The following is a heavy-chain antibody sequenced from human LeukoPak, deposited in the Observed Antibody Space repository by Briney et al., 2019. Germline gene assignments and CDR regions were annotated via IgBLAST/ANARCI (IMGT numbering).Heavy chain of an antibody. V-gene: IGHV3-23*01. CDR2: ISGSGGST. Sequence: GGSLRLSCAASGFTFSSYAMSWVRQAPGKGLEWVSAISGSGGSTYYADSVKGRFTISSDNSKNTLYLQMNSLRAEDTAVYYCAKREHYDFWSGYYKRDVGGDYMDVWGKGTTVTVSS. CDR3: AKREHYDFWSGYYKRDVGGDYMDV. D-gene: IGHD3-3*01. CDR1: GFTFSSYA. J-gene: IGHJ6*03.